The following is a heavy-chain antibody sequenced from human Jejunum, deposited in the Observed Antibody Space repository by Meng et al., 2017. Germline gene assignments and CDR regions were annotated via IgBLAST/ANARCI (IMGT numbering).Heavy chain of an antibody. J-gene: IGHJ4*02. D-gene: IGHD6-19*01. CDR1: GLSFDDYG. CDR3: AKVGCHSGWYQGPFDY. CDR2: IIGNSGWR. V-gene: IGHV3-9*01. Sequence: SLHIPCAASGLSFDDYGMHWVRQAPGKGLEWVSGIIGNSGWRGYADSVKGRFTISRDNDKNSLYLQMDSLRPEDTALYYCAKVGCHSGWYQGPFDYWGQGTLVTVSS.